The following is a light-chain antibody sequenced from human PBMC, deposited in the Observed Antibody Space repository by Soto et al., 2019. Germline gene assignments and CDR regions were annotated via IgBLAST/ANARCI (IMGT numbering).Light chain of an antibody. CDR2: GNS. CDR1: SSNIGAGYD. Sequence: QLVLTQPPSVSGAPGQRVTISCTGSSSNIGAGYDVHWYQQLPETAPKLLIYGNSNRPSGVPDRFSGSKSGTSASLAITGLQAEDEADYYCQSYDSSVSKVVFGGGTKLTVL. V-gene: IGLV1-40*01. J-gene: IGLJ2*01. CDR3: QSYDSSVSKVV.